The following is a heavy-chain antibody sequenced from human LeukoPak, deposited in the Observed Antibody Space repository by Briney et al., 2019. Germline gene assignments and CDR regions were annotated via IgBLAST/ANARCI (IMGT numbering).Heavy chain of an antibody. D-gene: IGHD5-18*01. J-gene: IGHJ5*02. CDR1: GGSISSGGYY. V-gene: IGHV4-31*03. CDR2: IYYSGST. CDR3: ARRGYSYGYWFDP. Sequence: SQTLSLTCTVSGGSISSGGYYWSWIRQHPGKGLEWIGYIYYSGSTYYDPSLKSRVTISVDTSKNQFSLKLSSVTAADTAVYYCARRGYSYGYWFDPWGQGTLVTVSS.